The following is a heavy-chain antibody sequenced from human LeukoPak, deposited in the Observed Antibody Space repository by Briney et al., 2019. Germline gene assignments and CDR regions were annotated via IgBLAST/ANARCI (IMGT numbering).Heavy chain of an antibody. Sequence: PGGTLRLSCAASGFTFSSYGMSWVRQAPGKGLEWVSAISGSGGSTYYADSVKGRFTISRDNSKNTLYLQVNSLRAEDTAVYYCAKDPYVSLIRLAVAPKAIDYWGQGTLVTVSS. CDR2: ISGSGGST. V-gene: IGHV3-23*01. CDR1: GFTFSSYG. CDR3: AKDPYVSLIRLAVAPKAIDY. J-gene: IGHJ4*02. D-gene: IGHD6-19*01.